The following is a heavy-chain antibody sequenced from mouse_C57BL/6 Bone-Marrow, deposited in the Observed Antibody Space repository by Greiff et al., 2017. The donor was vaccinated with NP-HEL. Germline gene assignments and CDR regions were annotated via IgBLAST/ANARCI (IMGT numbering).Heavy chain of an antibody. CDR3: ARRLSLYYFDY. CDR1: GFTFSSYT. J-gene: IGHJ2*01. Sequence: EVHLVESGGGLVKPGGSLKLSCAASGFTFSSYTMSWVRQTPEKRLEWVATISGGGGNTYYTDSVKGRFTISRDNAKNTLYLQMSSLRSEDTALYYCARRLSLYYFDYWGQGTTLTVSS. D-gene: IGHD2-2*01. V-gene: IGHV5-9*01. CDR2: ISGGGGNT.